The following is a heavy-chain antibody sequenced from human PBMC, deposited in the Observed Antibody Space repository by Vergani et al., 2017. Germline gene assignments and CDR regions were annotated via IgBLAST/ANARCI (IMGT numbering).Heavy chain of an antibody. CDR2: IYPGDSDT. CDR3: ARPRSSGWSLDY. CDR1: GYSFTSYW. Sequence: EVQLVQSGAEVKKPGESLTISCKGSGYSFTSYWIGWVRQMPGKGLECLGSIYPGDSDTSYSPSFQGQVTIAADKSISTAYLQGSSLKASDTAMYYCARPRSSGWSLDYWGQGTLVTVAS. V-gene: IGHV5-51*03. J-gene: IGHJ4*02. D-gene: IGHD6-19*01.